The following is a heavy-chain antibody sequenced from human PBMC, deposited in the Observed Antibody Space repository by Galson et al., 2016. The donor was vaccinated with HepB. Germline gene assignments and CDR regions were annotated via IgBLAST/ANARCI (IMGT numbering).Heavy chain of an antibody. J-gene: IGHJ3*02. CDR1: GGSISSNNL. CDR2: IRHSGST. Sequence: SETLSLTCNVSGGSISSNNLWNWVRQPPGKGLEWIGEIRHSGSTNYNPSLRSRATMSIDTSRNQFSLELSPVTAADTAVYFWARDSLNDVALDIWGQGTMVTVSS. D-gene: IGHD1-1*01. CDR3: ARDSLNDVALDI. V-gene: IGHV4-4*02.